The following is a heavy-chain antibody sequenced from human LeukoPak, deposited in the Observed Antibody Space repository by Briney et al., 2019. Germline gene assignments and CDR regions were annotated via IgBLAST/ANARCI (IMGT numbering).Heavy chain of an antibody. V-gene: IGHV3-53*01. CDR1: EFIVSSYY. J-gene: IGHJ4*02. CDR2: IFTAGTT. Sequence: GGSPRLSCAASEFIVSSYYMSWVRQAPGKGLEWVAVIFTAGTTSYADSVKGRFTISRDNAKNSLYLQMNSLRAEDTAVYYCARSGADSSSWTDFWGQGTLVTVSS. D-gene: IGHD6-13*01. CDR3: ARSGADSSSWTDF.